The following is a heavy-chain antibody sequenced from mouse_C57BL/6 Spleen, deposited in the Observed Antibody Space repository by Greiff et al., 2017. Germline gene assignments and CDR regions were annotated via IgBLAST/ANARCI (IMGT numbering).Heavy chain of an antibody. V-gene: IGHV1-82*01. CDR3: ARGGLRRGGAWFAY. CDR1: GYAFSSSW. D-gene: IGHD2-4*01. Sequence: VKLQESGPELVKPGASVKISCKASGYAFSSSWMNWVKQRPGKGLEWIGRIYPGDGDTNYNGKFKGKATLTADKSSSTAYMQLSSLTSEDSAVYFCARGGLRRGGAWFAYWGQGTLVTVSA. CDR2: IYPGDGDT. J-gene: IGHJ3*01.